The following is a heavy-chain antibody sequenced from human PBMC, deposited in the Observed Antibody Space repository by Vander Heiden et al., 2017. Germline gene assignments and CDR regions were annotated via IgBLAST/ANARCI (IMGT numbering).Heavy chain of an antibody. V-gene: IGHV5-51*01. CDR3: ARQVAVPGFDY. Sequence: EVLLAQSGAEVKKPGQSLKISCTGSGYRFVSYWIGWVRQMPGKGLEWMGISFPGDADARYSPAFQGQVTFSVDKASSTAYLQWSSLKDSYTAIYYCARQVAVPGFDYWGQGTLVTVSS. D-gene: IGHD6-19*01. CDR2: SFPGDADA. J-gene: IGHJ4*02. CDR1: GYRFVSYW.